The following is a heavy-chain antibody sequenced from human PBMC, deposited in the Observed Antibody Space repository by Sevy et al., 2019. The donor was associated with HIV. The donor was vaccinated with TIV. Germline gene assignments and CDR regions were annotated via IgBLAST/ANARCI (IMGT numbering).Heavy chain of an antibody. V-gene: IGHV3-33*01. CDR1: GFTFSSYG. CDR2: IWYDGSNE. D-gene: IGHD6-19*01. Sequence: GGSLRLSCAASGFTFSSYGMHWVRQAPGKGLEWVAVIWYDGSNEYYADSVKGRFTISRDNSKNTLYLQMNSLRAEDTAVYYCARGVAVAGTRGDAFDIWGQGTMVTVSS. CDR3: ARGVAVAGTRGDAFDI. J-gene: IGHJ3*02.